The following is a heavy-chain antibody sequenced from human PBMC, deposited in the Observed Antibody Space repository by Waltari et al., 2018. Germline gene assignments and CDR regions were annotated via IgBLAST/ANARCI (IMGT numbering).Heavy chain of an antibody. CDR2: IYHSGST. V-gene: IGHV4-30-2*06. J-gene: IGHJ5*02. Sequence: QLQLQESGSGLVKPSQTLSLTCAVSGGSISSGGYSWSWIRQSPGKGLEWIGYIYHSGSTYYNPSLKSRVTISVDRSKNQFSLKLSSVTAADTAVYYCASQHYDYIWGSAWFDPWGQGTLVTVSS. D-gene: IGHD3-16*01. CDR1: GGSISSGGYS. CDR3: ASQHYDYIWGSAWFDP.